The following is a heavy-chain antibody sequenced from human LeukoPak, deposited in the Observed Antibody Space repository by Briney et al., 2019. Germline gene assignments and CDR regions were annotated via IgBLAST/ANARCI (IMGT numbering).Heavy chain of an antibody. J-gene: IGHJ6*02. CDR1: GFTFSVYY. CDR2: ISSGGRTI. V-gene: IGHV3-11*01. CDR3: ARVYYYGMDV. Sequence: GGSLRLSCAASGFTFSVYYMTWIRQAPGKGLEWVSYISSGGRTIYYADSVKGRFTISRDNAKNSLYLQMNSLRVEDMAVYYCARVYYYGMDVWGQGTTVTVSS.